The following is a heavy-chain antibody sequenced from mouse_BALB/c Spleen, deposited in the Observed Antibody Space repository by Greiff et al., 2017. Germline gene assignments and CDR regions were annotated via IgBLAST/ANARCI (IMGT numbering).Heavy chain of an antibody. CDR1: GYSITSDYA. CDR2: ISYSGST. D-gene: IGHD1-1*01. Sequence: EVKLMESGPGLVKPSQSLSLTCTVTGYSITSDYAWNWIRQFPGNKLEWMGYISYSGSTSYNPSLKSRISITRDTSKNQFFLQLNSVTTEDTATYYCARWYGSSPWFAYWGQGTLVTVSA. J-gene: IGHJ3*01. CDR3: ARWYGSSPWFAY. V-gene: IGHV3-2*02.